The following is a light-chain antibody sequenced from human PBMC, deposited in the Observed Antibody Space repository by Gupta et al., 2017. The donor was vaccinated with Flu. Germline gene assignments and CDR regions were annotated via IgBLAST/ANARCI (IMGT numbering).Light chain of an antibody. CDR2: GAS. Sequence: DIVLTQLPGTLSLSPGERATLSCRASQSVRTTDLAWYQQRPGQAPRLLIYGASSRATGIPYKFSGSGSGTDFTLTINRLEPEDFAVYYCQHYAGTVFTFGPGTRVDLK. J-gene: IGKJ3*01. CDR1: QSVRTTD. CDR3: QHYAGTVFT. V-gene: IGKV3-20*01.